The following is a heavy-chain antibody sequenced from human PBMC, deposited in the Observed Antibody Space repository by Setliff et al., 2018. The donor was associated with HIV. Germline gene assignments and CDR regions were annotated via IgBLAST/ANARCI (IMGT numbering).Heavy chain of an antibody. Sequence: ASVKVSCKTSGYAFSDYSIHWVRQAPGQGLEWAGRINPDSRGTNYAQTFQGRVTMTRDTSANTAYMELSRLRSDDTAVFYCARGVKGIATTGKYHFDYWGQGTLVTVSS. V-gene: IGHV1-2*06. CDR2: INPDSRGT. J-gene: IGHJ4*02. D-gene: IGHD6-13*01. CDR3: ARGVKGIATTGKYHFDY. CDR1: GYAFSDYS.